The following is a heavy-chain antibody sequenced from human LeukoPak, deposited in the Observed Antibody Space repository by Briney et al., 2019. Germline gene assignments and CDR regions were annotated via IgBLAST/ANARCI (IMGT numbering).Heavy chain of an antibody. CDR1: GGSISTYY. D-gene: IGHD6-13*01. V-gene: IGHV4-59*12. J-gene: IGHJ6*03. CDR2: IYYSGTT. CDR3: ARADYSSSWSHYYYYMDV. Sequence: SETLSLTCTVSGGSISTYYWNWIRQPPGKGLEWIGYIYYSGTTNYNPSLKSRVTISVDTSKNQFSLKLSSVTAADTAVYYCARADYSSSWSHYYYYMDVWGKGTTVTVSS.